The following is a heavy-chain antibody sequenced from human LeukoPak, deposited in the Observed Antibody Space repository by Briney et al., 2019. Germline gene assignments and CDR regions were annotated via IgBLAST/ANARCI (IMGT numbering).Heavy chain of an antibody. V-gene: IGHV4-34*01. D-gene: IGHD3-10*01. Sequence: SETLSLTCAVYGGSFSGYYWSWIRQPPGKGLEWIGEINHSGSTNYNPSLKSRVTISVDTSKNQFSLKLSSVTAADTAVYYCARGQGSGSYHKSRPFDYWGQGTLVTVSS. CDR3: ARGQGSGSYHKSRPFDY. CDR1: GGSFSGYY. CDR2: INHSGST. J-gene: IGHJ4*02.